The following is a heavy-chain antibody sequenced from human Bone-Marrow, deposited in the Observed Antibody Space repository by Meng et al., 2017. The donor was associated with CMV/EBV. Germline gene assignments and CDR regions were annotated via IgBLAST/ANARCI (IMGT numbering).Heavy chain of an antibody. CDR3: AKGAQYYDILTPFDY. CDR1: GFTFSSYA. CDR2: ISGSGGST. J-gene: IGHJ4*02. Sequence: GESLKISCAASGFTFSSYAMSWVRQAPGKGLEWVSAISGSGGSTYYADSVKGRFTISRDNSKNTLYLQMNSLRAEDTAVYYCAKGAQYYDILTPFDYWSQGTLVTVSS. D-gene: IGHD3-9*01. V-gene: IGHV3-23*01.